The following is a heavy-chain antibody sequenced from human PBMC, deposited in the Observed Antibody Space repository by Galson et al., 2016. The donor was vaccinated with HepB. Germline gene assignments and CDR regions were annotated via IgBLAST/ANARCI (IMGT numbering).Heavy chain of an antibody. V-gene: IGHV4-30-2*01. Sequence: TLSLTCAVSGGSISSGRYSWSWIRQPPGKGLEWIGYIYHSGTTNYSPSLKSRVTISVDKSKNQFSLKLSSVTAADTAVYYCARGESDAYGYYWDYFDYWGQGTLVTVSS. CDR2: IYHSGTT. CDR3: ARGESDAYGYYWDYFDY. J-gene: IGHJ4*02. D-gene: IGHD3-22*01. CDR1: GGSISSGRYS.